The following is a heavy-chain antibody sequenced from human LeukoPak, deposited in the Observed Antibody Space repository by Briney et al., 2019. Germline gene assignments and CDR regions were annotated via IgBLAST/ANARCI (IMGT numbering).Heavy chain of an antibody. CDR1: GGSISSSSYY. V-gene: IGHV4-39*07. Sequence: SETLSLTCTVSGGSISSSSYYWGWIRQPPGKGLEWIGSIYYSGSTYYNPSLKSRVTISVDTSKNQFSLKLSSVTAADTAVYYCARRVGSYFDYWGQGTLVTVSS. J-gene: IGHJ4*02. CDR3: ARRVGSYFDY. CDR2: IYYSGST. D-gene: IGHD1-26*01.